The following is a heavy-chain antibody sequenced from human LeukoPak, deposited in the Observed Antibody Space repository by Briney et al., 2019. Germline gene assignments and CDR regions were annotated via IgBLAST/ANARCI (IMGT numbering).Heavy chain of an antibody. V-gene: IGHV3-9*02. CDR2: IRWNSGSI. CDR3: AKDMVADYYYGMDV. J-gene: IGHJ6*02. Sequence: GGSLRLSCAASGFTSDDYAMHWGRQAPGKGLEWVSGIRWNSGSICYADSVKGRFTISRDNTKNSLYLQMNSLRAEDTALYYCAKDMVADYYYGMDVWGQGTTVTVSS. D-gene: IGHD2-15*01. CDR1: GFTSDDYA.